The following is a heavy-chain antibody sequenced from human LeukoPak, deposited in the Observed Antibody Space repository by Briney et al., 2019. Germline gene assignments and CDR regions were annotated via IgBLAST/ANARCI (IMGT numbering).Heavy chain of an antibody. Sequence: GGSLRLSCAASGFTFSNYGLHWVRRAPGKGLEWLAVMWFDGSQKYYADSVKGRFTISRDNSKSMLYLQMNSLRAEDTAVYYCARDITGDPPPYYLDYWGQGSLVTVSS. D-gene: IGHD7-27*01. J-gene: IGHJ4*02. CDR3: ARDITGDPPPYYLDY. V-gene: IGHV3-33*01. CDR2: MWFDGSQK. CDR1: GFTFSNYG.